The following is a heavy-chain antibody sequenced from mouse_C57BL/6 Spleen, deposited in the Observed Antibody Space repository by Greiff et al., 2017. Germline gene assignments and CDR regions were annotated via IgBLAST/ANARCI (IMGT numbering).Heavy chain of an antibody. D-gene: IGHD3-3*01. Sequence: VQLQQSGAELVKPGASVKLSCTASGFNINDFYMNWVKQRPEQGLEWIGRIDPEGGATNYAPTFQGQATITADTSSNTAYLQLSSLESYDTSVYYCARRAFYFDDWGQGTTLTVSS. CDR3: ARRAFYFDD. CDR2: IDPEGGAT. J-gene: IGHJ2*01. CDR1: GFNINDFY. V-gene: IGHV14-2*01.